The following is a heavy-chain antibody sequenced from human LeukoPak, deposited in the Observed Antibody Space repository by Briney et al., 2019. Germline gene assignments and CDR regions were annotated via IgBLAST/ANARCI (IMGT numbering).Heavy chain of an antibody. D-gene: IGHD1-26*01. J-gene: IGHJ4*02. V-gene: IGHV4-39*01. CDR3: ARHSIVGATRDY. Sequence: SETLSLTCTVSGGSISTSNYYWAWIRQPPGKGLEWIGSIYFSGSTYYNPPLKSRVSMSVDTSNNQFSLKVTSVTAADTAVYYCARHSIVGATRDYWGQGTLVTVSS. CDR1: GGSISTSNYY. CDR2: IYFSGST.